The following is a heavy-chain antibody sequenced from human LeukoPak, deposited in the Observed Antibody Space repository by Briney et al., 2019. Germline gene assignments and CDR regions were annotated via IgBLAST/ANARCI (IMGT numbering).Heavy chain of an antibody. Sequence: GGSLRLSCAASGFTFSTYWMHWVRQAPGKGLVWVSRINSDGSSTRYADSVKGRFTISRDNAKNTLYLQMNSLSADDTAVYYCAREVGAKFDPWGQGTLVTVSS. V-gene: IGHV3-74*01. CDR2: INSDGSST. CDR1: GFTFSTYW. CDR3: AREVGAKFDP. D-gene: IGHD1-26*01. J-gene: IGHJ5*02.